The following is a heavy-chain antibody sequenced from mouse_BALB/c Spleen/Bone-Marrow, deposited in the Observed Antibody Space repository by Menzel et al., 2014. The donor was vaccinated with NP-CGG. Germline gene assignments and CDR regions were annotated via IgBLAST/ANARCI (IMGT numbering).Heavy chain of an antibody. CDR3: ARSPYGHFDY. CDR2: INPSTGYT. J-gene: IGHJ2*01. D-gene: IGHD1-1*02. V-gene: IGHV1-7*01. Sequence: QVQLQQPGAELAKPGASVKMSCKASGYTFTNYWMHWVEQRPGQGLEWIGYINPSTGYTEYNQKFKDKATLTADKSSSTAYMQLSSLTSEDSAVYYCARSPYGHFDYWGQGTTLTVSS. CDR1: GYTFTNYW.